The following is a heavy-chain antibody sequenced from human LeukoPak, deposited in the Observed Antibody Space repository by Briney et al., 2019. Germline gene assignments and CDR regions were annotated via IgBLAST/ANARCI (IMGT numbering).Heavy chain of an antibody. V-gene: IGHV3-23*01. CDR1: GFTFSSYA. CDR3: AKVTGTTHWYFDL. D-gene: IGHD1-7*01. Sequence: GGSLRLSCAASGFTFSSYAMSWVRQAPEKGLEWVSAISGSGGSTYYADSVKGRFTISRDNSKNTLHLQMNSLRAEDTAVYYCAKVTGTTHWYFDLWGRGTLVTVSS. CDR2: ISGSGGST. J-gene: IGHJ2*01.